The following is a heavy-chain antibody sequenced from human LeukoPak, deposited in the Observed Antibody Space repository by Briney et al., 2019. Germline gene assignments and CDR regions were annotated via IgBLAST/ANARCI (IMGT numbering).Heavy chain of an antibody. Sequence: GGSLRLSCAASGFTFRSYAMSWVRQAPGKGLEWVSAISGSGGSTYYADSVKGRFTISRDNSKNTLYLQMNSLRAEDTAVYYCASVVVAATRRGQDYWGQGTLVTVSS. CDR1: GFTFRSYA. V-gene: IGHV3-23*01. J-gene: IGHJ4*02. CDR3: ASVVVAATRRGQDY. D-gene: IGHD2-15*01. CDR2: ISGSGGST.